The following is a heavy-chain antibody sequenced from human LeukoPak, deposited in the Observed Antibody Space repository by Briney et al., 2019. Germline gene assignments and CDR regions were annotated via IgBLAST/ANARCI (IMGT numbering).Heavy chain of an antibody. CDR1: GFTFSSYG. V-gene: IGHV3-30*03. J-gene: IGHJ4*02. D-gene: IGHD1-26*01. Sequence: PGGSLRLSCAASGFTFSSYGMHWVRQAPGKGLEWVAVISYDGSNKYYADSVKGRFTISRDNSKNTLYLQMNSLRAEDTAVHYCACLWYSGSRDYWGQGTLVTVSS. CDR2: ISYDGSNK. CDR3: ACLWYSGSRDY.